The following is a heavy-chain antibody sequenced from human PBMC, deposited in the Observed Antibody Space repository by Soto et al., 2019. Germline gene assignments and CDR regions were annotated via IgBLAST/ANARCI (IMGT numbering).Heavy chain of an antibody. D-gene: IGHD3-10*01. CDR1: GGSISSYY. CDR2: VTHSWDS. V-gene: IGHV4-59*08. CDR3: ARQGFGPLHGLVDV. Sequence: QVQLQESGPGLVKPSETLSLSCTVSGGSISSYYWCWFRQSPGKRMEWMGYVTHSWDSSYNPSLQTRDAIALDTPKSQFPLKVAAVTATDSAVYYCARQGFGPLHGLVDVWGQWTTVTVSS. J-gene: IGHJ6*02.